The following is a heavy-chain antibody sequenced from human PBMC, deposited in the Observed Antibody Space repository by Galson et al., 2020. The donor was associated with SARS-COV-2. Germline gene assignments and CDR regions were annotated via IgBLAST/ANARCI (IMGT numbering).Heavy chain of an antibody. CDR3: ARDRYDSSGYYSLRLNWFDP. J-gene: IGHJ5*02. CDR1: GFTFSSYA. D-gene: IGHD3-22*01. Sequence: GESLKISCAASGFTFSSYAMHWVRQAPGKGLEWVAVISYDGSNKYYADSVKGRFTISRDNSKNTLYLQMNSLRAEDTAVYYCARDRYDSSGYYSLRLNWFDPWGQGTLVTVSS. V-gene: IGHV3-30*01. CDR2: ISYDGSNK.